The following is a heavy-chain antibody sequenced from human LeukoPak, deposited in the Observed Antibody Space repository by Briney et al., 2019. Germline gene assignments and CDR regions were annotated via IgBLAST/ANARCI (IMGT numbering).Heavy chain of an antibody. CDR3: AKVETSGGANCYALDY. J-gene: IGHJ4*02. CDR1: GFTFSSYA. V-gene: IGHV3-23*01. Sequence: GGSLRLSCAASGFTFSSYAMTWVRQAPAKGLEWVSAISGSDGSTYYAVSVKGRFTISRDDSQNTLYLQMNSLSAEDTAVYYCAKVETSGGANCYALDYWGQGTLVTVSS. D-gene: IGHD2-2*01. CDR2: ISGSDGST.